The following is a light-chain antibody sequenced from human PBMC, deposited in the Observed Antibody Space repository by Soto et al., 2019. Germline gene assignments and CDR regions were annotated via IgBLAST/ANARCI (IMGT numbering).Light chain of an antibody. J-gene: IGKJ1*01. CDR1: QSVSSSY. CDR3: QQYGSSPQT. CDR2: GAS. Sequence: EIVLTQSPGTLSLSPGERATLSCRASQSVSSSYLAWYQQKPGQAPRPLIYGASSRATGIPDRFSGSGSGTDFTLTISRLEPEDFAVYYCQQYGSSPQTFVQGTQVEIK. V-gene: IGKV3-20*01.